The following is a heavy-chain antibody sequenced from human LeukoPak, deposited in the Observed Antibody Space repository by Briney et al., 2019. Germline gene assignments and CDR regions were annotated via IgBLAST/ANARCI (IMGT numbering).Heavy chain of an antibody. Sequence: GGSLRLSCAASGFTFSSYGMHWVRQAPGKGLEWVAFIRYDGSNKYYADSVKGRFTISRDNSKNTLYLQMNSLRAEDTAVYYCATADCSSPSCRLSIWTIMDVWGKGTTVTVSS. V-gene: IGHV3-30*02. J-gene: IGHJ6*03. CDR3: ATADCSSPSCRLSIWTIMDV. CDR1: GFTFSSYG. D-gene: IGHD2-2*01. CDR2: IRYDGSNK.